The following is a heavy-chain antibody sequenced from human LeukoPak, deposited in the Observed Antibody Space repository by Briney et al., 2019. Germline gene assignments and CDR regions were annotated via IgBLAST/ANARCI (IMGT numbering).Heavy chain of an antibody. CDR1: GFTFSIYW. Sequence: GGSLRLSCAASGFTFSIYWMTWVRQAPGKGLEWVANMNQDGSEIYHVDSVKDRFTISRDNAKNSLYLQMNSMRAEDTAVYHCARQFYYDSSGHHFDYWGPGTLGTVSP. CDR2: MNQDGSEI. V-gene: IGHV3-7*01. D-gene: IGHD3-22*01. CDR3: ARQFYYDSSGHHFDY. J-gene: IGHJ4*02.